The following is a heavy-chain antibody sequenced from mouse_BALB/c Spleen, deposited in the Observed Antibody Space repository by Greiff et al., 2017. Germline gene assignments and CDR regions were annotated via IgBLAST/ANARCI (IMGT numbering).Heavy chain of an antibody. Sequence: DVMLVESGGGLVQPGGSRKLSCAASGFTFSSFGMHWVRQAPEKGLEWVAYISSGSSTIYYADTVKGRFTISRDNPKNTLFLQMTSLRSEDTAMYYCARFDDYGGFAYWGQGTLVTVSA. CDR1: GFTFSSFG. V-gene: IGHV5-17*02. CDR3: ARFDDYGGFAY. D-gene: IGHD2-4*01. CDR2: ISSGSSTI. J-gene: IGHJ3*01.